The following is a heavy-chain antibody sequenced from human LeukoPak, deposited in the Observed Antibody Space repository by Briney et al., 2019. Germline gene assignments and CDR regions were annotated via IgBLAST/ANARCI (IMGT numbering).Heavy chain of an antibody. V-gene: IGHV3-23*01. D-gene: IGHD3-3*01. Sequence: GGSLRLSCAASGFTFSSYAMSWVRQAPGKGLEWVSAISGSGGSTYYADSVKGRFTISRDNSKNTLYLQMNSLRAEDTAVYYCARVPDYDFWSGYHFDHWGQGTLVTVSS. CDR2: ISGSGGST. CDR1: GFTFSSYA. J-gene: IGHJ4*02. CDR3: ARVPDYDFWSGYHFDH.